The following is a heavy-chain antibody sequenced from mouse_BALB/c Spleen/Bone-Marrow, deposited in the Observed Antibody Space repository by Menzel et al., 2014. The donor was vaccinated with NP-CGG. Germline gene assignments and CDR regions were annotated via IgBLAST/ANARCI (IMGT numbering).Heavy chain of an antibody. D-gene: IGHD4-1*01. CDR1: GFTFSSFG. V-gene: IGHV5-17*02. CDR2: ISRDSSTI. J-gene: IGHJ2*01. CDR3: ATGTRDY. Sequence: EVKLVESGGGLVQPGGSRKLSCAASGFTFSSFGMHWVRQAPEKGLEWVAYISRDSSTIYYADTVKGRFTISRDNPKNTLFLQMTSLRSEDTAMYYCATGTRDYWGQGTTLTVSS.